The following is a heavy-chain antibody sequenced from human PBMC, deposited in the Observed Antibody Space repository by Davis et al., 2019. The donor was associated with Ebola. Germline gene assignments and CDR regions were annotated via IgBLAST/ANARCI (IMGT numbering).Heavy chain of an antibody. V-gene: IGHV5-51*01. CDR1: GYSFNTYW. D-gene: IGHD2/OR15-2a*01. J-gene: IGHJ4*02. Sequence: GGSLRLSCKGSGYSFNTYWTAWVRQMPGKGLEWMGIIYPRDSDIRYRPSFEGQVTISVDRSSSTAYLQWSSLKASDSAMYYCARQEALYGSIDNWGQGTLVTVSS. CDR3: ARQEALYGSIDN. CDR2: IYPRDSDI.